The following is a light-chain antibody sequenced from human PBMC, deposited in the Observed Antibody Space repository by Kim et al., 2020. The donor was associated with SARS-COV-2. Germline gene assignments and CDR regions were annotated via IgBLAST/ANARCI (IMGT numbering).Light chain of an antibody. CDR1: QSVSSY. J-gene: IGKJ4*01. V-gene: IGKV3-11*01. Sequence: LSPEERATLSSRASQSVSSYLAWYQQKPGQAPRLLIYDASNRATGIPARFSGSGSGTDFTLTISSLEPEDFAVYYCQHRSNWPLTFGGGTKVDIK. CDR2: DAS. CDR3: QHRSNWPLT.